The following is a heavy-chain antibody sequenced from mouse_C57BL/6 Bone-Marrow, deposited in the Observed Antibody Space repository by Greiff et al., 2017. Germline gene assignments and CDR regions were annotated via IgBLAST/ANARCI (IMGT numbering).Heavy chain of an antibody. J-gene: IGHJ2*01. D-gene: IGHD4-1*01. CDR3: ARTRELEHFDY. CDR2: INPSNGGT. Sequence: VQLQQPGTDLVQPGASVKLSCKASGYTFTRYWMHWVKQRPGQGLEWIGNINPSNGGTNYNEKFNSKATLTVDKSSSTASMQLSSLTSEDSAVYMYARTRELEHFDYWGQGTTLTVSS. V-gene: IGHV1-53*01. CDR1: GYTFTRYW.